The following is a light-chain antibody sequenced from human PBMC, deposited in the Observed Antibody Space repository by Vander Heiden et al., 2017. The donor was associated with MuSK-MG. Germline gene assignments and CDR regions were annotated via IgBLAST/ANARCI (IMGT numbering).Light chain of an antibody. Sequence: EIVLTQSPATLSLSPGERATLSCRASQSISTFLAWYQHKPGQVPRLLIYYASDRDTGVPARVSGSGSGTDFTLTISSLEPEYSALYHCQQSHNRPITFGQGTQLEI. CDR1: QSISTF. CDR2: YAS. CDR3: QQSHNRPIT. J-gene: IGKJ5*01. V-gene: IGKV3-11*01.